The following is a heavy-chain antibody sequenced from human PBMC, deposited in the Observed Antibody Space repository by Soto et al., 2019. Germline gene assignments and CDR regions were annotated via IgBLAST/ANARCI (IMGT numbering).Heavy chain of an antibody. CDR1: GFTFSSYW. CDR3: ARGPAVIGYCSGGSCYRPFDY. D-gene: IGHD2-15*01. J-gene: IGHJ4*02. Sequence: GGSLRLSCAASGFTFSSYWMHWVRQAPGKGLVWVSRINSDGSSTNYADSVKGRFTISRDNAKNTLYLQMNSLGAEDTAVYYCARGPAVIGYCSGGSCYRPFDYWGQGTLVTVSS. V-gene: IGHV3-74*01. CDR2: INSDGSST.